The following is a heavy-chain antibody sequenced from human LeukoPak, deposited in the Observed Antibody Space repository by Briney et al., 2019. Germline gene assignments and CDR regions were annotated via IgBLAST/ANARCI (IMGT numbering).Heavy chain of an antibody. CDR1: GFTVSSNY. J-gene: IGHJ4*02. CDR3: AKERTSSGYFDY. CDR2: IYSGGST. Sequence: GGSLRLSCVVSGFTVSSNYMSWVRQAPGKGLEWVSVIYSGGSTYYADSVKGRFAISRDNSKNTLYLQMNSLRAEDTAVYYCAKERTSSGYFDYWGQGTLVTVSS. D-gene: IGHD6-6*01. V-gene: IGHV3-66*01.